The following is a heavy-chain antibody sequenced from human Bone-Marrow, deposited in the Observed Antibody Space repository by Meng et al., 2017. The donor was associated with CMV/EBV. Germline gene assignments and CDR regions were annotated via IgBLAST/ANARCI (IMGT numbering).Heavy chain of an antibody. D-gene: IGHD1-1*01. V-gene: IGHV3-33*06. Sequence: GESLKISCAASGFTFSSYAMHWVRQAPGKGLEWVAVIWYDGSNKYYADSVKGRFTISRDNSKNTLYLQMNSLRAEDTAVYYCAKDWNQSYGMDVWGQGTTVTVSS. CDR1: GFTFSSYA. J-gene: IGHJ6*02. CDR3: AKDWNQSYGMDV. CDR2: IWYDGSNK.